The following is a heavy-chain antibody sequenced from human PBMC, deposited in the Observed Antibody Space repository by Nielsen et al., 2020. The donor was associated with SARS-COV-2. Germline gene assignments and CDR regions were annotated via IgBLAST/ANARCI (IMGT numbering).Heavy chain of an antibody. J-gene: IGHJ4*02. CDR3: AKVATSEDWFDN. CDR1: GFTFDDYG. V-gene: IGHV3-9*01. D-gene: IGHD5-12*01. CDR2: ISWNSGSI. Sequence: SLKISCAASGFTFDDYGMSWVRQAPGKGLEWVSGISWNSGSIGYADSVKGRFTISRDNAKNSLYLQMNSLRAEDTALYYCAKVATSEDWFDNWGQGTLVTASS.